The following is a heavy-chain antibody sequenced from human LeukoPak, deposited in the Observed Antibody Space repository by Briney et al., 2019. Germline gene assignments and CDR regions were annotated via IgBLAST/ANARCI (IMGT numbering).Heavy chain of an antibody. CDR3: ASPEGLDY. CDR1: GFTVSSNY. V-gene: IGHV3-53*01. J-gene: IGHJ4*02. Sequence: GGSLRLSCAASGFTVSSNYMSWVRHAPGKALEWVSVIYSCGSTYYADSVKGRFTISRHNSKNTLYLQMNSLRAEDTAVYYCASPEGLDYWGQGTLVTVSS. CDR2: IYSCGST.